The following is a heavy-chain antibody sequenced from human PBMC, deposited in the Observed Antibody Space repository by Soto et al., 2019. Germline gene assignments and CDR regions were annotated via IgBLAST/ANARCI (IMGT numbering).Heavy chain of an antibody. J-gene: IGHJ4*02. D-gene: IGHD2-2*01. V-gene: IGHV3-7*01. Sequence: EVQLVQSGGDLVQPGGSLRLSCVASGFTFSTYWMTWVRQAPGMGLEWVAGIKEDGSEEVYVDSVKGRFSISRDNAKTSLYRQLNSLRAEDTAVYYCVTAISSPVSSFDCWGQGSLVTVSS. CDR3: VTAISSPVSSFDC. CDR1: GFTFSTYW. CDR2: IKEDGSEE.